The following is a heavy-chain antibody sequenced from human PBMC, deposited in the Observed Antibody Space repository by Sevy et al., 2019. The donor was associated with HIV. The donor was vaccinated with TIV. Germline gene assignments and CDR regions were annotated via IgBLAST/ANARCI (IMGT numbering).Heavy chain of an antibody. Sequence: GGSLRLSCAASGFTFSSYAMSWVRQAPGKGLEWVSAISVSGGSTYYAASVKGRFTISRDNSKNTLYLQMNSLRAEDTAVYYCAKGSGKSMGYYFHYWGQGTLVTVSS. CDR3: AKGSGKSMGYYFHY. V-gene: IGHV3-23*01. CDR1: GFTFSSYA. CDR2: ISVSGGST. J-gene: IGHJ4*02. D-gene: IGHD2-21*01.